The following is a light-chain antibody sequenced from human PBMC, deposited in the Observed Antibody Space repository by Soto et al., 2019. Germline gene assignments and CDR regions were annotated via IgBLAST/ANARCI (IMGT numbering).Light chain of an antibody. J-gene: IGLJ1*01. CDR2: EVT. Sequence: QSALTQPASVSGSPGQSITISCTGTDSDVGSFNLVSWYQQHPGKAPKLIIYEVTKRPSGVYSRFSGSKSGNSASLTISGLQAEDEADYYCSSYAGLSTYVFGSGTKVTVL. CDR3: SSYAGLSTYV. CDR1: DSDVGSFNL. V-gene: IGLV2-23*02.